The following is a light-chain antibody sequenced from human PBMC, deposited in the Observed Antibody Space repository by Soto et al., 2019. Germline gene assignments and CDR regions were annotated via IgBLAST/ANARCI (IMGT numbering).Light chain of an antibody. J-gene: IGKJ1*01. CDR3: QQYDSNPWT. CDR1: QSISSW. Sequence: IQMTQSPSTLSASVGDRVTITCRASQSISSWLAWYQQRPGKAPKLLIYKASSLETGVPSRFSGSGSGTEFTLTISSLQPDDFATYYCQQYDSNPWTFGQGTKVDIK. V-gene: IGKV1-5*03. CDR2: KAS.